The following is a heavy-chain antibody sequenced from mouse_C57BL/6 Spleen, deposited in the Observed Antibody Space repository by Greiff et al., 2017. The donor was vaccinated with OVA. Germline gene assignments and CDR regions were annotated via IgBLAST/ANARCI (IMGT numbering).Heavy chain of an antibody. V-gene: IGHV3-6*01. Sequence: ESGPGLVKPSQSLSLTCSVTGYSITSGYYWNWIRQFPGNKLEWMGYISYDGSNNYNPSLKNRISITRDTSKNQFFLKLNSVTTEDTATYYCARDGYYYFDDWGQGTTLTVSS. J-gene: IGHJ2*01. CDR2: ISYDGSN. CDR3: ARDGYYYFDD. D-gene: IGHD2-2*01. CDR1: GYSITSGYY.